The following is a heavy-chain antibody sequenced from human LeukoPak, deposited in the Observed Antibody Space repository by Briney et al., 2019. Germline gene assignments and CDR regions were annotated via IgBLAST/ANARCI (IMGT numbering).Heavy chain of an antibody. CDR1: GFTFSSYA. D-gene: IGHD5-18*01. V-gene: IGHV3-23*01. J-gene: IGHJ4*02. CDR2: ISGSGGST. Sequence: GGSLRLSCAASGFTFSSYAMSWVRQAPGKWLEWVSAISGSGGSTYYADSVKGRFTISRDNAKNSLYLQMNSLRAEDTAVYYCARDLAVGYSYGFDYWGQGTLVTVSS. CDR3: ARDLAVGYSYGFDY.